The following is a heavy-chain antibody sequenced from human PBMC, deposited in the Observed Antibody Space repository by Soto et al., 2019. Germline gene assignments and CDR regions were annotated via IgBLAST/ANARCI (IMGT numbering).Heavy chain of an antibody. CDR1: GFIFSSYA. CDR2: IGESGTPT. J-gene: IGHJ6*02. V-gene: IGHV3-23*01. CDR3: ARYVPGVRYYGMDV. Sequence: EVQLLESGGGLVQPGGSLRLSCAASGFIFSSYAMKWVRQAPGKGLEWVSLIGESGTPTYYADPVKGRFTISRDNSGNTLFLEMYSLRAEDTAVYYCARYVPGVRYYGMDVWGQGTTVTVSS. D-gene: IGHD2-2*01.